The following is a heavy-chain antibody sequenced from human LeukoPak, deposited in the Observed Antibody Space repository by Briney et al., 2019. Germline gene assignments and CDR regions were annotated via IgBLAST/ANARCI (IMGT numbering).Heavy chain of an antibody. CDR3: ARAPGSLVSIAARPYYFDF. CDR2: INGTGADT. CDR1: GFTFSNYA. Sequence: GGSLRLSCAASGFTFSNYAMTWVGQAPGQGLEWVSVINGTGADTYYADSVKGRVAISSDNCKTTLVLQINSLRVEDTAVYYCARAPGSLVSIAARPYYFDFWGQGSLVTVSS. J-gene: IGHJ4*02. D-gene: IGHD6-6*01. V-gene: IGHV3-23*01.